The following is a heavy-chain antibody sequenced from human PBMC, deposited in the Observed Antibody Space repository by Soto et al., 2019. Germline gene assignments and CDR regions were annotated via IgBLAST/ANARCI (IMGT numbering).Heavy chain of an antibody. J-gene: IGHJ4*02. D-gene: IGHD3-10*01. Sequence: ASVKVSCKAPGYTFTSYYMHWVRQAPGHGLEWMGVINPNGGSTRFAQKFQGRVTMTRDTSTSTVYMELRGLRAEDTAVYYCAKEDDGSGSYFRNALDYWGQGTLVTVSS. CDR3: AKEDDGSGSYFRNALDY. CDR2: INPNGGST. CDR1: GYTFTSYY. V-gene: IGHV1-46*01.